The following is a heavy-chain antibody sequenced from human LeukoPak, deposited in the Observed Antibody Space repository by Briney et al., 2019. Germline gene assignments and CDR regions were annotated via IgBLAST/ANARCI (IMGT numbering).Heavy chain of an antibody. CDR3: ARRYCDYVWGSYRYTSAFDI. D-gene: IGHD3-16*02. Sequence: ASVKVSCKASGGTFSSYAISWVRQAPGQGLEWMGGIIPIFGTANYAQKFQGRVTITADESTSTAYMELSSLRSEDTAVYYCARRYCDYVWGSYRYTSAFDIWGQGTMVTVSS. J-gene: IGHJ3*02. CDR2: IIPIFGTA. CDR1: GGTFSSYA. V-gene: IGHV1-69*13.